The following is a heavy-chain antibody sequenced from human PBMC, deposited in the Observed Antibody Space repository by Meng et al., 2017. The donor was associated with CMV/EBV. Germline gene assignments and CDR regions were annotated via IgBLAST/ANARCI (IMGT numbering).Heavy chain of an antibody. J-gene: IGHJ5*02. CDR2: IYTSGST. Sequence: SCGSISSYYWSWIRQPAGKGLEWIGRIYTSGSTNYNPSLKSRVTMSVDTSKNQFSLKLSSVTAADTAVYYCARDLGAAADPNWFDPWGQGTLVTVSS. V-gene: IGHV4-4*07. CDR3: ARDLGAAADPNWFDP. CDR1: CGSISSYY. D-gene: IGHD6-13*01.